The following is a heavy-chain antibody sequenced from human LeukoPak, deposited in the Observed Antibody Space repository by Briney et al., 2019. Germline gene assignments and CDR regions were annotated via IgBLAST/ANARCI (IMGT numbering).Heavy chain of an antibody. D-gene: IGHD5-24*01. CDR3: ARDPKRRDGYNYDPDY. J-gene: IGHJ4*02. CDR2: ISSSSSYI. V-gene: IGHV3-21*01. CDR1: GFTFSSYS. Sequence: GGSLRLSCAASGFTFSSYSMNWVRQAPGKGLEWVSPISSSSSYIYYADSVKGRFTISRDNAKNSLYLQMNSLRAEDTAVYYCARDPKRRDGYNYDPDYWGQGTLVTVSS.